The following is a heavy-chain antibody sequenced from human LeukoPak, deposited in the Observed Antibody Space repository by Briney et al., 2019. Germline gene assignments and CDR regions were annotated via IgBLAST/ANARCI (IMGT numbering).Heavy chain of an antibody. V-gene: IGHV3-21*01. CDR2: ISGSSTYI. D-gene: IGHD3-10*01. J-gene: IGHJ6*03. Sequence: GGSLRLSCAASGFTFSDYSMNWVRQAPGKGLEWVSSISGSSTYIYYSDSLKGRFIISRDNAKNSLYLQMNSLRVEDTAVYYCARDVKGRRYYYMDVWGKGTTVTVSS. CDR1: GFTFSDYS. CDR3: ARDVKGRRYYYMDV.